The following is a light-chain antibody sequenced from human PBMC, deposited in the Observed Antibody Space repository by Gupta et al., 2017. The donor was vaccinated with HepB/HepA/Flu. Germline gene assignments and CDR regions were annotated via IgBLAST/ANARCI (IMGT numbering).Light chain of an antibody. V-gene: IGLV2-14*03. J-gene: IGLJ1*01. Sequence: QSALTQPASVSGSLAQSITISCTVTRSDISHVNYVSWYQHHPGQAPNLLIYDVTYRPSGMSDRFSGSESGDTAALTISGLQADDEADYYCSSYAPTSNFTYIFGGGTKGTV. CDR3: SSYAPTSNFTYI. CDR1: RSDISHVNY. CDR2: DVT.